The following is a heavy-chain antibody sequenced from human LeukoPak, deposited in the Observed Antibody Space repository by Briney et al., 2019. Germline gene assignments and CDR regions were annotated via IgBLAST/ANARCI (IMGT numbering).Heavy chain of an antibody. D-gene: IGHD6-13*01. Sequence: GGSLRLSCAASGFTFSSYAMSWVRQAPGKGLEWVSAISGSGGSTYYADSVKGRFTISRDNAKNSLYLQMNSLRAEDTALYYCAKAYYSSSRGDFDYWGQGTLVTVSS. V-gene: IGHV3-23*01. CDR1: GFTFSSYA. CDR2: ISGSGGST. J-gene: IGHJ4*02. CDR3: AKAYYSSSRGDFDY.